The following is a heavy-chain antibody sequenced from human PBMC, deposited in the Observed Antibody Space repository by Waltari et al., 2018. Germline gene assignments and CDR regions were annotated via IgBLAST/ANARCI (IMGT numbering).Heavy chain of an antibody. V-gene: IGHV3-33*01. CDR3: ARDRRYSSGWYRVYYFDY. Sequence: QVQLVESGGGVVQPGRSLRLSCAASGFTFSSYGMPWVRPAPGKGLEWVAVIWYDGSNKYYADSVKGRFTISRDNSKNTLYLQMNSLRAEDTAVYYCARDRRYSSGWYRVYYFDYWGQGTLVTVSS. J-gene: IGHJ4*02. D-gene: IGHD6-19*01. CDR2: IWYDGSNK. CDR1: GFTFSSYG.